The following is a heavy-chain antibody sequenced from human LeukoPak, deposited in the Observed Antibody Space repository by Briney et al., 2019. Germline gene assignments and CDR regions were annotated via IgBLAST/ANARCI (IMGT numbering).Heavy chain of an antibody. V-gene: IGHV4-61*01. D-gene: IGHD5-24*01. Sequence: SETLSLTCTVSGGSVSSGSYYWSWIRQPPGKGLEWIGYSYYSGSTNYNPSLKSRVTISVDTSKNQFSLKLSSVTAADTAVYYCARDPVEMATTGYYYYGMDVWGQGTTVTVSS. CDR2: SYYSGST. J-gene: IGHJ6*02. CDR3: ARDPVEMATTGYYYYGMDV. CDR1: GGSVSSGSYY.